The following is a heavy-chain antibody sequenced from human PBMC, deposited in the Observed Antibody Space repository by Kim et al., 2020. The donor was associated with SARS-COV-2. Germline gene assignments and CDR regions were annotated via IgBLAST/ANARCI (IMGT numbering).Heavy chain of an antibody. CDR1: GFTFSSYG. V-gene: IGHV3-7*01. CDR3: ARDWDSSLGY. CDR2: IKGVGSEK. D-gene: IGHD1-26*01. Sequence: GGSLRLSCAASGFTFSSYGMSWVRQAPGKGLEWVAKIKGVGSEKYYVDSVKGRFTTSRDNAKNSLYLQMNSMRVEGTAVYDCARDWDSSLGYWGQGTLDTVSS. J-gene: IGHJ4*02.